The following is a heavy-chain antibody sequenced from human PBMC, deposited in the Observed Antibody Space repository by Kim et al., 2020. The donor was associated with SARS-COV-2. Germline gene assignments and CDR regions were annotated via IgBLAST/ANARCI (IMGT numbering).Heavy chain of an antibody. D-gene: IGHD6-13*01. CDR1: GFTFSKYA. V-gene: IGHV3-30*04. Sequence: GGSLRLFCAASGFTFSKYAMHWVRQAPGKGLEWVAVISYDGSNKYYADSVKGRFTITRDNSKNTLYLQMNSLRHEDTAVHYCGRDDSSSWQGAFDIWGQGTMVTGSS. J-gene: IGHJ3*02. CDR2: ISYDGSNK. CDR3: GRDDSSSWQGAFDI.